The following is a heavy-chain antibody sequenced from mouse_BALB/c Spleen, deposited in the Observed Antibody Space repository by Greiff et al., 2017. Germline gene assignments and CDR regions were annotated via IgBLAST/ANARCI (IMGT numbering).Heavy chain of an antibody. J-gene: IGHJ3*01. CDR3: TRDYGSLSWFAY. CDR2: IDPSDSYT. D-gene: IGHD1-1*01. V-gene: IGHV1S127*01. Sequence: QVQLQQPGAELVKPGASVKMSCKASGYTFTSYWMHWVKQRPGQGLEWIGVIDPSDSYTSYNQKFKGKATLTVDTSSSTAYMQLSSLTSEDSAVYYCTRDYGSLSWFAYWGQGTLVTVSA. CDR1: GYTFTSYW.